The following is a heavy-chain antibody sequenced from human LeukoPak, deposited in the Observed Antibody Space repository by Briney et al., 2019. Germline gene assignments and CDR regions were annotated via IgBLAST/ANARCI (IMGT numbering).Heavy chain of an antibody. D-gene: IGHD3-22*01. Sequence: PGGSLRLSCAASGFTFSNYGMNWVRQAPGKGLEWVSFIRFDGRNKYYADSVKGRFIISRDNSKNRPYLQMNSLRAEDTAVYYCASGCNYHDSSGYYRDFDDAFDIWGQGTMVTVSS. V-gene: IGHV3-30*02. J-gene: IGHJ3*02. CDR2: IRFDGRNK. CDR1: GFTFSNYG. CDR3: ASGCNYHDSSGYYRDFDDAFDI.